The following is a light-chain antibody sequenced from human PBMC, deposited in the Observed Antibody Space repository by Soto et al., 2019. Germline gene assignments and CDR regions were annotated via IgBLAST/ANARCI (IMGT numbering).Light chain of an antibody. CDR1: SSDIGGYNY. CDR3: SSYAGSNMGV. Sequence: QSALTQPPSTSGSPGQSVAISCTGTSSDIGGYNYVSWYQIHPGKAPKLMIYEVNKRPSGVPDRFSGSKSGNTASLIVSGLQAEDEADCYCSSYAGSNMGVFGGGTQLTVL. J-gene: IGLJ2*01. CDR2: EVN. V-gene: IGLV2-8*01.